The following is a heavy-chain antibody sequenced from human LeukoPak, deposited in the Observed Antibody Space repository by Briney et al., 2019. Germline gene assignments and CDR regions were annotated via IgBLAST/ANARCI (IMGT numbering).Heavy chain of an antibody. V-gene: IGHV4-59*08. Sequence: SETLSLTCTVSGGSISSYYWSWIRQPPGKGLEWIGYIYYSGSTNYNPSLKSRVTISVDTSKNQFSLKLSSVTAADTAVYYCARQYYYDSSGYGGDAFDIWGQGTMVTVSS. J-gene: IGHJ3*02. CDR2: IYYSGST. CDR3: ARQYYYDSSGYGGDAFDI. CDR1: GGSISSYY. D-gene: IGHD3-22*01.